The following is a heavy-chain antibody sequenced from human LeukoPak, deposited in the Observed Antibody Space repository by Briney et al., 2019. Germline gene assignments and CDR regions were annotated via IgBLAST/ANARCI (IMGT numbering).Heavy chain of an antibody. J-gene: IGHJ4*02. CDR3: ARVGGRYSPLGY. V-gene: IGHV3-7*01. CDR1: GSTFSSYW. CDR2: IKQDGSEK. Sequence: PGGSLRLSCAASGSTFSSYWMSWVPQAPGKGLEWVANIKQDGSEKYYVDSVKGRFTISRDNAKDSLYLQMISLRAEDTAVYYCARVGGRYSPLGYWGQGTLVTVSS. D-gene: IGHD3-16*02.